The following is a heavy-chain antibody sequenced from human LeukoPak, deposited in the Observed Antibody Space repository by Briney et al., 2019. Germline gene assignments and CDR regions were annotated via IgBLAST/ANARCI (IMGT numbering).Heavy chain of an antibody. CDR1: GGSISSGGYY. CDR3: ARGAPYYFDY. Sequence: PSQTLSLTCTVSGGSISSGGYYWSWIRQPPGKGLEWIGYVYHSGITYHNPFLKSRVTVSVDNSKNQFSLKLTSVTAADTAVYYCARGAPYYFDYWGQGTLVTVSS. CDR2: VYHSGIT. J-gene: IGHJ4*02. V-gene: IGHV4-30-2*01.